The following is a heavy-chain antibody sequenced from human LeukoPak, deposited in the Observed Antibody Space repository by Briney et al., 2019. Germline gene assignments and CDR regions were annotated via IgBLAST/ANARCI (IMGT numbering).Heavy chain of an antibody. CDR2: ISSSSSTI. Sequence: GGSLRLSCAASGFTFSSYSMNWVRQAPGKGLEWVSYISSSSSTIYYADSVKGRFTISRDNAKNSLYLQMNSLRAEDTAVYYCGRDHRAIAVAGTGIYYYYGMDVWGQGTTVTVSS. CDR3: GRDHRAIAVAGTGIYYYYGMDV. CDR1: GFTFSSYS. V-gene: IGHV3-48*01. D-gene: IGHD6-19*01. J-gene: IGHJ6*02.